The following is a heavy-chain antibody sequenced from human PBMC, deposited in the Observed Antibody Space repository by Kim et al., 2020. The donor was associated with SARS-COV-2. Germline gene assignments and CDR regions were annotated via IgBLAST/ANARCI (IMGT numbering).Heavy chain of an antibody. D-gene: IGHD3-16*01. Sequence: GGSLRLSCTASGFTFSSYCMHWVRQTPGKGLVWVSLINNDATTTRYADSVRGRFTISRDNAKNTLYLQMNSLRAEDTAVYYCATLIGGSGSQIHHWGKGSLAPVS. J-gene: IGHJ5*02. CDR2: INNDATTT. CDR1: GFTFSSYC. CDR3: ATLIGGSGSQIHH. V-gene: IGHV3-74*01.